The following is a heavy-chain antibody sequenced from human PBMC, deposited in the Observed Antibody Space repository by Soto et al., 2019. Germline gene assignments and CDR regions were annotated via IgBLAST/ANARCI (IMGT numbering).Heavy chain of an antibody. J-gene: IGHJ4*02. CDR3: AKGRGASGSLTPRVHF. CDR2: ISGRADTT. D-gene: IGHD3-10*01. Sequence: EVPLLESGGGLVQPGGSLRLSCAASGFTFNNYAMTWVRQAPGKGLEWVSAISGRADTTSYADSVKGRFTVSIDGSKNTLYLQLTTLRAEDTALYYWAKGRGASGSLTPRVHFWGQGTLVTVSS. CDR1: GFTFNNYA. V-gene: IGHV3-23*01.